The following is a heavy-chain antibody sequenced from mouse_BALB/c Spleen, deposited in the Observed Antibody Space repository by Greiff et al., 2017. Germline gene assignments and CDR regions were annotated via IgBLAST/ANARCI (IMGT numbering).Heavy chain of an antibody. V-gene: IGHV5-17*02. Sequence: EVKLVESGGGLVQPGGSRKLSCAASGFTFSSFGMHWVRQAPEKGLECVAYISSGSSTIYYADTVKGRFTISRDNPKNTLFLQMTSLRSEDTAMYYCARDQDCFDYWGQGTTLTVSS. CDR3: ARDQDCFDY. CDR2: ISSGSSTI. CDR1: GFTFSSFG. J-gene: IGHJ2*01.